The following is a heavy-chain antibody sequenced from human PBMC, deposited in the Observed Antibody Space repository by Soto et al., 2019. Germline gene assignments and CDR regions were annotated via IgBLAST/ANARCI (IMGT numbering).Heavy chain of an antibody. Sequence: PGGSLRLSCAASGFTFSSYSMNWVRQAPGKGLEWVSYISSSSSTIYYADSVKGRFTISRDNAKNSLYLQMNSLRDEDTAVYYCANSSPGGDYYYYYGMDVWGQGTTVTVSS. J-gene: IGHJ6*02. V-gene: IGHV3-48*02. CDR2: ISSSSSTI. CDR1: GFTFSSYS. CDR3: ANSSPGGDYYYYYGMDV. D-gene: IGHD6-13*01.